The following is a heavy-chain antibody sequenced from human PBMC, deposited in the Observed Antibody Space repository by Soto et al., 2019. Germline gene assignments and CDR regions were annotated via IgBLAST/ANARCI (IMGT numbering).Heavy chain of an antibody. CDR2: INPKSGDT. Sequence: ASVKVSCKASGYTFTGHYVYWVRQAPGQGLEWMGWINPKSGDTHYAQKFQGRVTMTRDTSISTAYMAMSGLRSDDRAIYYCTKGLESHLLSWFDPWGQGTQVTVSS. CDR1: GYTFTGHY. D-gene: IGHD2-2*01. CDR3: TKGLESHLLSWFDP. V-gene: IGHV1-2*02. J-gene: IGHJ5*02.